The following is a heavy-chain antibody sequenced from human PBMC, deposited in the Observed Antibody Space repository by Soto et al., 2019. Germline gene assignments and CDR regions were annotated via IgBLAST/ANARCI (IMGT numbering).Heavy chain of an antibody. Sequence: QLQLQESGPGLVKPSETLSLTCTVSGGSISSSSYYWGWIRQPPGKGLEWIGSIYYSGSTYYNPSLKSRVTISVDTSKNQFSLKLSSVTAADTAVYYCARHRGAGTLTDYWGQGTLVTVSS. CDR1: GGSISSSSYY. CDR2: IYYSGST. V-gene: IGHV4-39*01. D-gene: IGHD1-1*01. CDR3: ARHRGAGTLTDY. J-gene: IGHJ4*02.